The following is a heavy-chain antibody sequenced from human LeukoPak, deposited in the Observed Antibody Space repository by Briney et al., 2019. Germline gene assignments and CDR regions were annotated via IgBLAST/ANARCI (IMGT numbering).Heavy chain of an antibody. CDR1: GASIRSGDYY. CDR3: ARHVVVVAATPSYYFDY. Sequence: SETLSLTCTVSGASIRSGDYYWSWIRQPPGKGLEWIGYIYDSGSTYYNPSLKSRITISVDTSENRFSLKLSSVTAADTAVYYCARHVVVVAATPSYYFDYWGQGTLVTVSS. V-gene: IGHV4-30-4*01. D-gene: IGHD2-15*01. J-gene: IGHJ4*02. CDR2: IYDSGST.